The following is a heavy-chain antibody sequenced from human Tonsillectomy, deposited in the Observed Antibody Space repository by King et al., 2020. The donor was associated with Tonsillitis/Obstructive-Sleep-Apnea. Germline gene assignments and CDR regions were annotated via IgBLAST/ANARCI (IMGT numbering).Heavy chain of an antibody. J-gene: IGHJ4*02. Sequence: VQLVESGAEVKKPGESLRISCTASGYSFTSYWIGWVRQMPGKGLEWMGVVFPADSDTRYSPSFQGHVTFSADKSINTAYLQWSSLRASDTAMYYCARLGGGKIDYWGQGTLVTVSS. CDR3: ARLGGGKIDY. D-gene: IGHD1-26*01. CDR2: VFPADSDT. V-gene: IGHV5-51*01. CDR1: GYSFTSYW.